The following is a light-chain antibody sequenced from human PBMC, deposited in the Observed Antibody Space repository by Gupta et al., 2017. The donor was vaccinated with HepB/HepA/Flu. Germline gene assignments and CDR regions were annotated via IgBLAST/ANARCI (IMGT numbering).Light chain of an antibody. CDR3: QAWDSSTAV. V-gene: IGLV3-1*01. CDR1: KLGEKY. J-gene: IGLJ2*01. Sequence: SYELTQPPSVSVSPGQTATISCSGDKLGEKYAGWYQQRTGQSPVLLIYQDNKRPSGITERFSGSNSGNTATLTIIGTQAVDEADYYCQAWDSSTAVFGGGTKLTVL. CDR2: QDN.